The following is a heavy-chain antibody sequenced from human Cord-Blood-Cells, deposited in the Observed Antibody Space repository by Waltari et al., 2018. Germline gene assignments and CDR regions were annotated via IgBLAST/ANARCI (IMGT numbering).Heavy chain of an antibody. V-gene: IGHV3-33*01. J-gene: IGHJ2*01. CDR2: IWYDGSNK. D-gene: IGHD1-1*01. Sequence: VQRVESGGGVDEPGGALRLRCTASGFTFSSYGMLWVRQAPGKGLEWVAVIWYDGSNKYYADAVKGLFTIPRDNSKNTLYLQMNSLRAEDTAVYYCARTRYLYWYFDLWGRGTLVTVSS. CDR3: ARTRYLYWYFDL. CDR1: GFTFSSYG.